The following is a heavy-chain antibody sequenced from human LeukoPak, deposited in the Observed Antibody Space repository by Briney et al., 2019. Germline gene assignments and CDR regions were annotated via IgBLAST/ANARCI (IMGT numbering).Heavy chain of an antibody. CDR1: GFSLSTSGMR. Sequence: GPALVKPTHTLTLTCTFSGFSLSTSGMRVSWIRQPPGKALEWLARIDWDDDKFYSTSLKTRLTISKDTSKNQVVLTMTNMDPVDTATYYCARTWEYGSGSVWFDPWGQGTLVTVSS. J-gene: IGHJ5*02. V-gene: IGHV2-70*04. CDR3: ARTWEYGSGSVWFDP. D-gene: IGHD3-10*01. CDR2: IDWDDDK.